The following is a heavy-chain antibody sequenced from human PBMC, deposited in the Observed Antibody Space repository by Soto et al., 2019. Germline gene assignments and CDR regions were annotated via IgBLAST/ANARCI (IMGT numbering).Heavy chain of an antibody. Sequence: QVQLVQSGAEVKKPGSSVKVSCKASGGTFSSYAISWVRQAPGQGLEWMGGIIPIFGTANYAQKFQGRVTITADESTSTAYMELISLRSEDTAVYYCAIRQPLLRFLEWLPLDYWGQGTLVTVSP. CDR2: IIPIFGTA. V-gene: IGHV1-69*12. CDR1: GGTFSSYA. D-gene: IGHD3-3*01. J-gene: IGHJ4*02. CDR3: AIRQPLLRFLEWLPLDY.